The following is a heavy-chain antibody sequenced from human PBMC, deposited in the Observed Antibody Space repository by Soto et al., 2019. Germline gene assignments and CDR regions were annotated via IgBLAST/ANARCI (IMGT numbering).Heavy chain of an antibody. D-gene: IGHD3-10*01. CDR3: ARGTSGSYYTPFWFDP. V-gene: IGHV1-69*13. J-gene: IGHJ5*02. CDR1: GGTFSSYA. CDR2: IIPIFGTA. Sequence: SVKVSCKASGGTFSSYAISWVRRAPGQGLEWMGGIIPIFGTANYAQKFQGRVTITADESTSTAYMELSSLRSEDTAVYYCARGTSGSYYTPFWFDPWGQGTLVTVSS.